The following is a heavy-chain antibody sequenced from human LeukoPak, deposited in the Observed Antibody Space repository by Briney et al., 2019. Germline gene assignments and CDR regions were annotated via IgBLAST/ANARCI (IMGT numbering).Heavy chain of an antibody. D-gene: IGHD3-22*01. CDR3: ARGHWPKYYYDSILRGLGAFDI. CDR1: GCTFTSYD. V-gene: IGHV1-8*01. CDR2: MNPNSGNT. Sequence: GASVKVSCKASGCTFTSYDINWVRQATGQGLEWMGWMNPNSGNTGYAQKFQGRVTMTRNTSISTAYMELSSPRSEDTAVYYCARGHWPKYYYDSILRGLGAFDIWGQGTMVTVSS. J-gene: IGHJ3*02.